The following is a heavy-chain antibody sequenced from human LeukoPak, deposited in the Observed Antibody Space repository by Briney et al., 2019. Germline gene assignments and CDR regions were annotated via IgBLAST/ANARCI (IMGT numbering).Heavy chain of an antibody. CDR3: AEGGYDQDFDY. CDR2: MRYDGNKE. CDR1: GFTFSSYG. J-gene: IGHJ4*02. V-gene: IGHV3-30*02. D-gene: IGHD5-12*01. Sequence: PGGSLRLSCAASGFTFSSYGMSWVRQAPGKGLEWVAFMRYDGNKEYSADSVKGRFTISRDNSKNTLYLQMNSLRAEDTAVYYCAEGGYDQDFDYWGQGTLVTVSS.